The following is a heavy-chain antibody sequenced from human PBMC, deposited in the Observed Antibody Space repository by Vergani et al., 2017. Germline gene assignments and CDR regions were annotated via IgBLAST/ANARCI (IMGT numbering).Heavy chain of an antibody. CDR2: ISYDASNK. V-gene: IGHV3-30-3*01. CDR3: ASGTGPHNNYYYMDV. J-gene: IGHJ6*03. CDR1: GFTFSSYA. Sequence: QVQLVESGGGVVQPGRSLRLSCAASGFTFSSYAMHWVRQAPGKGLEWVAVISYDASNKYYADSVKGRFTISRDNSKNTLYLQMNSLRAEDTAVYYCASGTGPHNNYYYMDVWGKGCTVTV. D-gene: IGHD2-8*02.